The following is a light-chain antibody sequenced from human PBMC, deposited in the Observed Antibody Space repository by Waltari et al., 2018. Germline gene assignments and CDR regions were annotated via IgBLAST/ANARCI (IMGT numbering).Light chain of an antibody. Sequence: IVLTQSPATLSLSPGDRATLSCTASQSISSQLAWYQQRPGQAPRLLIYEASNRAAGIPARFSCSGSETDFSLTISSLEPEDFVVYYCQLRGHWPMYTFGQGTKLEIK. CDR2: EAS. CDR1: QSISSQ. V-gene: IGKV3-11*01. J-gene: IGKJ2*01. CDR3: QLRGHWPMYT.